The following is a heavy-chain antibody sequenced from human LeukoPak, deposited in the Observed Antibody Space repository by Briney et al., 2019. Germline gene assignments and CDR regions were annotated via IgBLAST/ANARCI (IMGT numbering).Heavy chain of an antibody. J-gene: IGHJ4*02. CDR1: GFTFRSSW. CDR3: AREVRVGFDY. V-gene: IGHV3-21*01. CDR2: ISSSSSYI. Sequence: GGSLRLSCAASGFTFRSSWMHWVRQAPGKGLEWVSSISSSSSYIYYADSVKGRFTISRDNAKNSLYLQMNSLRAEDTAVYYCAREVRVGFDYWGQGTLVTVSS. D-gene: IGHD1-26*01.